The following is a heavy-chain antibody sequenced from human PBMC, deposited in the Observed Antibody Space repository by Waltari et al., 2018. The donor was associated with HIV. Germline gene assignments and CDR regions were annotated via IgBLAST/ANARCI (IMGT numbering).Heavy chain of an antibody. Sequence: QVQLQQWGAGLLKPSETLSLTCAVYGGSFSGYYWSWIRQPPGKGLEWIGEINHSGSTNSNPSLKSRVTISVDTSKNQFSLKLSSVTAADTAVYYCARGAATVTYYYYYYGMDVWGQGTTVTVSS. V-gene: IGHV4-34*01. J-gene: IGHJ6*02. CDR3: ARGAATVTYYYYYYGMDV. CDR2: INHSGST. D-gene: IGHD4-4*01. CDR1: GGSFSGYY.